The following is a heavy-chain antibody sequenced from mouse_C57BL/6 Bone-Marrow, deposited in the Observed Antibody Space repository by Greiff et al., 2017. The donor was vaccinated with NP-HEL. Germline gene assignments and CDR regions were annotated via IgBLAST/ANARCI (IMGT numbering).Heavy chain of an antibody. CDR1: GFTFSSYG. D-gene: IGHD3-2*02. CDR3: ARQLRLYAMDY. J-gene: IGHJ4*01. V-gene: IGHV5-6*01. Sequence: EVKLMESGGDLVKPGGSLKLSCAASGFTFSSYGMSWVRQTPDKRLEWVATISSGGSYTYYPDSVKGRFTISRDNAKNTLYLQMSSLKSEDTAMYYCARQLRLYAMDYWGQGTSVTVSS. CDR2: ISSGGSYT.